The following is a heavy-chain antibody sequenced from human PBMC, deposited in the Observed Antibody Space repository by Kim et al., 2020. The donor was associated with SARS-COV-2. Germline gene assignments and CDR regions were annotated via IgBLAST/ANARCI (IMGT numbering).Heavy chain of an antibody. CDR1: GGSFSGYY. CDR3: ARGGHGYWDAFDI. J-gene: IGHJ3*02. D-gene: IGHD3-22*01. CDR2: INHSGST. V-gene: IGHV4-34*01. Sequence: SETLSLTCAVYGGSFSGYYWSWIRQPPGKGLEWIGEINHSGSTNYNPSLKSRVTISVDTSKNQFSLKLSSVTAADTAVYYCARGGHGYWDAFDIWGQGTMVTVSS.